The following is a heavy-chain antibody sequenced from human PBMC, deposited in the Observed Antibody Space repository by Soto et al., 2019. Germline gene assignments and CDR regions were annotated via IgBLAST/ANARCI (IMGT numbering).Heavy chain of an antibody. V-gene: IGHV1-58*01. J-gene: IGHJ4*02. Sequence: SVKVSCKASGFNFRTTAVQCVRQARGQLLEWIGWIVVGSGNTNYAQKFQERVTITRDMSTSTAYMDVSSLRSEDTAVYYCAADPYYYDSSDYYAFDQWGQGTLVTVSS. CDR1: GFNFRTTA. D-gene: IGHD3-22*01. CDR2: IVVGSGNT. CDR3: AADPYYYDSSDYYAFDQ.